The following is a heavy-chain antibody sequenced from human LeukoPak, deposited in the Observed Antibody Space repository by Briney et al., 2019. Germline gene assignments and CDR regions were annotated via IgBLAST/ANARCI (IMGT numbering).Heavy chain of an antibody. Sequence: PGGSLRLSCAASGFTFSSYSMNWVRQAPGKGMEWVSSISSGSSSIYYADSVKGRFTISRDNAKNSLYLQMNSLRAEDTAVYYCAKGTYDSRGHFDYWGQGTLVSVSS. CDR3: AKGTYDSRGHFDY. J-gene: IGHJ4*02. V-gene: IGHV3-21*01. CDR1: GFTFSSYS. CDR2: ISSGSSSI. D-gene: IGHD3-22*01.